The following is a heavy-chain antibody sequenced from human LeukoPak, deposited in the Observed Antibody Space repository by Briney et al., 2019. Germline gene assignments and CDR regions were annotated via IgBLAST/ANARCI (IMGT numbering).Heavy chain of an antibody. CDR3: ARYYGSGRDGDY. D-gene: IGHD3-10*01. J-gene: IGHJ4*02. V-gene: IGHV4-34*01. CDR1: GGSFSDYF. CDR2: INHNGRT. Sequence: SETLSLTCAVYGGSFSDYFWSWIRQPPGKGLEWIGEINHNGRTNYKPSLKSRVTISVDTSKNQFSLKLSSVTAADTAVYFCARYYGSGRDGDYWGQGTLVTVSS.